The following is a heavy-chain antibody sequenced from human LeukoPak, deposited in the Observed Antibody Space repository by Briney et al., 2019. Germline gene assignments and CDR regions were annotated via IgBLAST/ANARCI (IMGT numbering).Heavy chain of an antibody. J-gene: IGHJ6*02. CDR1: GFTFSDYY. CDR3: ARAQHYPRATISYYYYGMDV. CDR2: ISSSGSTI. D-gene: IGHD3-10*02. Sequence: PGGSLRLSCAASGFTFSDYYMSWIRQAPGKGLEWVSYISSSGSTIYYADSVKGRFTISRDNAKNSLYLQMNSLRAEDTAVYYCARAQHYPRATISYYYYGMDVWGQGTTVTVSS. V-gene: IGHV3-11*01.